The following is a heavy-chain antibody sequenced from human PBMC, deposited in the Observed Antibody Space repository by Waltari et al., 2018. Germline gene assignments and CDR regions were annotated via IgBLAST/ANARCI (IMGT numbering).Heavy chain of an antibody. Sequence: QLQLQESGPGLVKPSETLSLACTVSGGSISSSSYYWGWIRQPPGKGLEWIGSSYYSGSNYYNASLKSRVTISVDTSKNQFSRKLSAVTAADTAVYYCARHESFVVVTASFDYWGQGTLVTVSS. CDR1: GGSISSSSYY. CDR3: ARHESFVVVTASFDY. D-gene: IGHD2-21*02. CDR2: SYYSGSN. V-gene: IGHV4-39*01. J-gene: IGHJ4*02.